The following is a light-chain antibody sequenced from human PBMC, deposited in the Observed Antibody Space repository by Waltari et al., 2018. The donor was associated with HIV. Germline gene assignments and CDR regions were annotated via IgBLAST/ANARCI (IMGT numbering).Light chain of an antibody. CDR3: AAWEDSLSGYVV. J-gene: IGLJ2*01. V-gene: IGLV1-47*01. Sequence: QSVLTQPPSASGTPGQRVTISCSGSSSNIGSNYVYWYQQLPGTAPKLLIQRNNQRPSGVPDRCSGSKSGTSASLAISGLRSEDEADYYCAAWEDSLSGYVVFGGGTKLTVL. CDR2: RNN. CDR1: SSNIGSNY.